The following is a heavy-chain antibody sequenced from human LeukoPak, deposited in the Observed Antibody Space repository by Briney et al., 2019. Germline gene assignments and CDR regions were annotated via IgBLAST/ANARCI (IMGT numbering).Heavy chain of an antibody. J-gene: IGHJ4*02. D-gene: IGHD3-22*01. CDR3: ARDGRPSYDTSGYYFPGDY. CDR1: GHTFTSFY. Sequence: ASVKVSCKASGHTFTSFYVHWVRQAPGQGLEWMAIINPSGGTARYARKFQGRVTVTRDTSTGTVYMELSSLRSEDTAVYYCARDGRPSYDTSGYYFPGDYWGQGTLVTVSS. CDR2: INPSGGTA. V-gene: IGHV1-46*01.